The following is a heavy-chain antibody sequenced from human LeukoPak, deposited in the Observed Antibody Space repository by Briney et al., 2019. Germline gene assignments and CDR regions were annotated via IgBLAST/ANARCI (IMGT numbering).Heavy chain of an antibody. CDR2: MHYSGST. J-gene: IGHJ4*02. V-gene: IGHV4-39*01. D-gene: IGHD1-26*01. CDR1: GGSISSSSYY. CDR3: ATSSGSYYY. Sequence: PSETLSLTCTVSGGSISSSSYYWGWIRQPPGKGLEWIGSMHYSGSTYYNPSLKSRVTISVDTSKNQFSLKLSSVTAADTAVYYCATSSGSYYYWGQGTLVTVSS.